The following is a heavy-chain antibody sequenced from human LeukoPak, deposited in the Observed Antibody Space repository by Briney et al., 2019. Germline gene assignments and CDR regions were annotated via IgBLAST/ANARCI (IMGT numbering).Heavy chain of an antibody. V-gene: IGHV4-4*07. Sequence: SETLSLTCTVSGGSIYSIYWTWIRQPAGKGLEWIGRFYTSGSTNYNPSLKSRVTMSVDTSKNQFSLKLTSVTAADTAVYYCARGYRYYYDSSGLYYFDYWGQGTLVTVSS. J-gene: IGHJ4*02. CDR3: ARGYRYYYDSSGLYYFDY. CDR2: FYTSGST. D-gene: IGHD3-22*01. CDR1: GGSIYSIY.